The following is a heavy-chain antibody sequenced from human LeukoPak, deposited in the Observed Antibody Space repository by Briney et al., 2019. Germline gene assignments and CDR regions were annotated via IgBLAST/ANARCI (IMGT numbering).Heavy chain of an antibody. CDR2: IRYDGSNK. J-gene: IGHJ4*02. Sequence: GGSLRLSCAASGFTFSSYGMHWVRQAPGKGLEWVAFIRYDGSNKYYADSVKGRFTISRDNSKNTLYLQMNSLRAEDTAVFYCARSPDYYDSSGYPTARFDYWGQGALVTVSS. CDR3: ARSPDYYDSSGYPTARFDY. V-gene: IGHV3-30*02. D-gene: IGHD3-22*01. CDR1: GFTFSSYG.